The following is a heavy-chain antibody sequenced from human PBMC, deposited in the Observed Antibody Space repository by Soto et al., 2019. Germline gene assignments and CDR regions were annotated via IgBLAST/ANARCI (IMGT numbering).Heavy chain of an antibody. CDR3: AREIPRDGYKFGSGAMDV. CDR2: ISKTGNT. CDR1: RGSGRSDNYY. V-gene: IGHV4-61*03. J-gene: IGHJ6*02. Sequence: QVQLQESGPGLVKPSETLSLTCTVSRGSGRSDNYYWTWIRQTPVKGLEWLGFISKTGNTKYNPSLKSRVTRSLDTSKNHFSLRLTSVTAADTAVYYCAREIPRDGYKFGSGAMDVWGQGTTVTVSS. D-gene: IGHD3-10*01.